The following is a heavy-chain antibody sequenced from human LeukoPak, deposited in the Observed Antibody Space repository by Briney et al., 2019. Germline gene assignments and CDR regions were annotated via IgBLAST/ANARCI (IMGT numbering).Heavy chain of an antibody. CDR2: IYYSGST. V-gene: IGHV4-59*06. D-gene: IGHD3-22*01. Sequence: SETLSLTCTVSGGSISSYYWSWIQQPTGKGLEWIGYIYYSGSTYYNPSLKSRVTISVDTSKNQFSLKLSSVTAADTAVYYCARGYYDSSGYNTIPFDYWGQGTLVTVSS. CDR3: ARGYYDSSGYNTIPFDY. J-gene: IGHJ4*02. CDR1: GGSISSYY.